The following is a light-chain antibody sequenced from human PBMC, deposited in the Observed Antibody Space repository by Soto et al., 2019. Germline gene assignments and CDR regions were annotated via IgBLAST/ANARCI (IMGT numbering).Light chain of an antibody. CDR1: SGHSSYA. CDR3: QTWDTGIRV. CDR2: LNSDGSH. Sequence: QPVLTQSPSASASLGASVNLTFTLSSGHSSYAIAWHQQQPEKGPRYLMKLNSDGSHSKGDGIPDRFSGSSSGAERYLTISSLQSEDEADYYCQTWDTGIRVFGGGTKLTVL. V-gene: IGLV4-69*01. J-gene: IGLJ2*01.